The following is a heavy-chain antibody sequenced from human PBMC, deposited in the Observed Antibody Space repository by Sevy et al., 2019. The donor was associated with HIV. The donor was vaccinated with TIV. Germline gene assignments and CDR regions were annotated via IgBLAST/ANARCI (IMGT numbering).Heavy chain of an antibody. J-gene: IGHJ6*02. CDR1: GFTFSDYY. V-gene: IGHV3-11*01. Sequence: GGSLRLSCAASGFTFSDYYMSWIRQAPGKGLEWVSYISSSGSTIYYADSVKGRFTISRDNAKNSLYLQMNSPRAEDTAVYYCARDLSVEIVVPAAISGYGMDVWGQGTTVTVSS. CDR3: ARDLSVEIVVPAAISGYGMDV. CDR2: ISSSGSTI. D-gene: IGHD2-2*02.